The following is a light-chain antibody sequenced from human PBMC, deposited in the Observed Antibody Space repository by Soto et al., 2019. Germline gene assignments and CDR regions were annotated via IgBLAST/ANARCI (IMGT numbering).Light chain of an antibody. V-gene: IGLV2-23*02. CDR2: EVT. Sequence: QSALTQPASVSGSPGQSITISCTGTNSGVGNYDLVSWYEHHPGKAPRLIIYEVTKRPSGGSDRFSGSKSGNTASLTISGLQAEDEGDYYCSSYAGSTKVVFGGGTKLTVL. CDR1: NSGVGNYDL. J-gene: IGLJ3*02. CDR3: SSYAGSTKVV.